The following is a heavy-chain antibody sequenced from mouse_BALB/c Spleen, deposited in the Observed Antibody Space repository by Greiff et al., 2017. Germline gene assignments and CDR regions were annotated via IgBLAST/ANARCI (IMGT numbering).Heavy chain of an antibody. CDR1: GYTFTSYY. CDR2: INPSNGGT. CDR3: TRWTYDGYPYYAMDY. Sequence: QVQLQQSGAELVKPGASVKLSCKASGYTFTSYYMYWVKQRPGQGLEWIGEINPSNGGTNFNEKFKSKATLTVDKSSSTAYMQLSSLTSEDSAVYYCTRWTYDGYPYYAMDYWGQGTSVTVSS. V-gene: IGHV1S81*02. D-gene: IGHD2-3*01. J-gene: IGHJ4*01.